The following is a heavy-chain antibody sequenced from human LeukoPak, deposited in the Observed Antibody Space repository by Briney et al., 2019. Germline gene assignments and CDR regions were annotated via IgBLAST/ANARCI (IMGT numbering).Heavy chain of an antibody. D-gene: IGHD3-22*01. V-gene: IGHV3-15*07. CDR1: GFTFSSFA. CDR3: STTYYYDSSEGY. Sequence: GGSLRLSCAASGFTFSSFAINWVRQAPGKGLEWVGRIKSKTDGGTTDYAAPVKGRFTISRDDSKNTLYLQMNSLKTEDTAVYYCSTTYYYDSSEGYWGQGTLVTVSS. J-gene: IGHJ4*02. CDR2: IKSKTDGGTT.